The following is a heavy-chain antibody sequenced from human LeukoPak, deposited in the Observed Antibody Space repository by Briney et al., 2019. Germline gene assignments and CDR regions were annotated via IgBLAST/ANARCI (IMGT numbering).Heavy chain of an antibody. D-gene: IGHD5-12*01. V-gene: IGHV3-21*01. CDR2: ISSSSSYI. Sequence: GGSLRLSCAASGFTFSSYSMNWVRQAPGKGLEWVSSISSSSSYIYYADSVKGRFTISRDNAKNSLYLRMNSLRAEDTAVYYCARSMTYSGYETEYYFDYWGQGTLVTVSS. J-gene: IGHJ4*02. CDR1: GFTFSSYS. CDR3: ARSMTYSGYETEYYFDY.